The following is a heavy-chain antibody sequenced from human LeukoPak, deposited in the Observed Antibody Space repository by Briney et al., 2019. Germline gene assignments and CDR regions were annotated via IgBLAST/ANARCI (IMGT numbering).Heavy chain of an antibody. CDR2: IKQDGSEK. Sequence: GGSLRLSCAASGFTFSNYWMSWVRQAPGKGLEWVANIKQDGSEKYYVDSVKGRFTISRDNAKNSLYLQMNSLRAEDTAVYYCARESVTYAFDIWGQGTMVTVSS. V-gene: IGHV3-7*04. CDR3: ARESVTYAFDI. CDR1: GFTFSNYW. J-gene: IGHJ3*02. D-gene: IGHD4-17*01.